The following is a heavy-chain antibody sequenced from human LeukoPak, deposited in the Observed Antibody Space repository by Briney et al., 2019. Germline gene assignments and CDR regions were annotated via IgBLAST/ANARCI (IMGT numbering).Heavy chain of an antibody. J-gene: IGHJ6*03. Sequence: PGGSLRLSCAASGFTFSDYYMSWIRQAPGKGLEWVSYISSSGSTIYYADSVKGRFTISRDNAKNSLYLQMNSLRAEDTAVYYCARGRRTVNYYYYMDVWGKGTTVTVSS. CDR2: ISSSGSTI. D-gene: IGHD3-22*01. CDR3: ARGRRTVNYYYYMDV. CDR1: GFTFSDYY. V-gene: IGHV3-11*04.